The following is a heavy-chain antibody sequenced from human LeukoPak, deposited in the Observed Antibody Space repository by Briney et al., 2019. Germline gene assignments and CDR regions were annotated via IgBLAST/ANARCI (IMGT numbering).Heavy chain of an antibody. CDR2: ISYDGSNK. CDR1: GFTFSSYA. J-gene: IGHJ4*02. V-gene: IGHV3-30*04. CDR3: ARLIVVPAAPTGY. D-gene: IGHD2-2*01. Sequence: GGSLRLSCAASGFTFSSYAMHWVRQAPGKGLEWVAVISYDGSNKYYADSVKGRFTISRDNSKNTLYLQMNSLRAEDTAVYYCARLIVVPAAPTGYWGQGTLVTVSS.